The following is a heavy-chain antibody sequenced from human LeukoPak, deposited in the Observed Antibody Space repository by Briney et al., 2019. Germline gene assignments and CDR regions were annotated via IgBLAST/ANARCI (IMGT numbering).Heavy chain of an antibody. D-gene: IGHD6-13*01. CDR1: GYIFTTYN. CDR2: INPSGDTT. J-gene: IGHJ6*04. Sequence: TPVKVSCKASGYIFTTYNMYWVRQAPGQGLEWMGIINPSGDTTSYAQKFQGRVTMTRDTSTSTVYMELSSLRSEDTAVYYCAREAAGTGGLDVWGKGTTVTVSS. CDR3: AREAAGTGGLDV. V-gene: IGHV1-46*01.